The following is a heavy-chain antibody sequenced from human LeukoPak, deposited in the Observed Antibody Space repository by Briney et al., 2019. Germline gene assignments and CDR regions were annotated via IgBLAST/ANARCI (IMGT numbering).Heavy chain of an antibody. Sequence: SGPTLVNPTQTLTLTCTFSGFSLSTSGMCVSWIRQPPGKALEWLARIDWDDDKYYSTSLKTRLTISKDTSKNQVVLTMTNMDPVDTATYYCARISTYYDSSGIYYYGMDVWGQGTTVTVSS. J-gene: IGHJ6*02. CDR2: IDWDDDK. D-gene: IGHD3-22*01. CDR3: ARISTYYDSSGIYYYGMDV. V-gene: IGHV2-70*11. CDR1: GFSLSTSGMC.